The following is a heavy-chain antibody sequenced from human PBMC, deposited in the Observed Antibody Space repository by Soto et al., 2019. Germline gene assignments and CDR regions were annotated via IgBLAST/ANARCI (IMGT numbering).Heavy chain of an antibody. V-gene: IGHV4-4*07. J-gene: IGHJ5*02. CDR2: ISTSGNT. CDR1: GVSMRNSY. CDR3: ARGGGGRALGDP. D-gene: IGHD3-16*01. Sequence: TLSLTCSVSGVSMRNSYWTWIRQSAGKGLEWIGRISTSGNTNYNPSLNSRLTMSVDTSKNQVSLKLTSVTAADTAVYYCARGGGGRALGDPWGQGTMVTV.